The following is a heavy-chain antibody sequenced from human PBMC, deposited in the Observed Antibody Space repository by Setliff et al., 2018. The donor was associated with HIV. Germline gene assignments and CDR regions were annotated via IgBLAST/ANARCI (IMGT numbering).Heavy chain of an antibody. J-gene: IGHJ3*02. CDR1: GVSSSSHY. CDR3: ARRWGDILNGPDAFDI. V-gene: IGHV4-59*08. Sequence: SETLSLTCTVSGVSSSSHYWSWIRQPPGKGLEWIGYSYYSGTTNYNPSLKSRVTISVDTSKNQFSLKLSSVTAADTAMYYCARRWGDILNGPDAFDIWGQGTRVTVSS. D-gene: IGHD3-9*01. CDR2: SYYSGTT.